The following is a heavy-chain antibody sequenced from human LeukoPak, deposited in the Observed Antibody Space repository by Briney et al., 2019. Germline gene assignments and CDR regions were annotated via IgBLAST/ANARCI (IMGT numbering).Heavy chain of an antibody. CDR2: ISGSGGST. J-gene: IGHJ4*02. CDR1: GFTFSSYA. CDR3: AKDSCSGGSCYSSFDY. V-gene: IGHV3-23*01. Sequence: GGSLRLSCAASGFTFSSYAMSWVRQAPGKGLEWVSAISGSGGSTCYADSVKGRFTISRDNSKNTLYLQMNSLRAEDTAVYYCAKDSCSGGSCYSSFDYWGQGTLVTVSS. D-gene: IGHD2-15*01.